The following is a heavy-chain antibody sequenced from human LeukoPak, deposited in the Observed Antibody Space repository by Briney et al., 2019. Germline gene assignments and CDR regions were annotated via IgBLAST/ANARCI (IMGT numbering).Heavy chain of an antibody. V-gene: IGHV3-30*03. D-gene: IGHD3-10*01. CDR2: ISYDGSNK. J-gene: IGHJ4*02. CDR1: GFTFSSYG. CDR3: AGSGAGEDYFDY. Sequence: PGGSLRLSCAASGFTFSSYGMHWVRQAPGKGLEWVAVISYDGSNKYYADSVKGRFTISRDNSKNTLYLQMNSLGADDTAVYFCAGSGAGEDYFDYWGQGTLVTVSS.